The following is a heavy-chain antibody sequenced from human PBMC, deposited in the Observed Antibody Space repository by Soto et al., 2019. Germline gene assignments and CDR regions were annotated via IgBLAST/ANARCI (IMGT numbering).Heavy chain of an antibody. CDR2: ISAYNGNT. Sequence: GASVKVSCKASGYTFTSYGSSWVRQAPGQGLEWMGWISAYNGNTNYAQKLQGRVTMTTDTSTSTVHMELSSLRSEDTAVYYCAREHPTVKDFDYWGQGTLVTVSS. CDR1: GYTFTSYG. D-gene: IGHD4-17*01. V-gene: IGHV1-18*01. CDR3: AREHPTVKDFDY. J-gene: IGHJ4*02.